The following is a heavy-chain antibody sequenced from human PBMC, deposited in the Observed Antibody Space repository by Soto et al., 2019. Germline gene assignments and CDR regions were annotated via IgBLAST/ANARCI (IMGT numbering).Heavy chain of an antibody. CDR1: GFTFRTYA. D-gene: IGHD3-16*02. V-gene: IGHV3-23*01. CDR2: IRVSAGT. Sequence: HPGGSLRLSCTASGFTFRTYAMTWFRQAPGRGLEGVSAIRVSAGTVYATSVKGRFTISRDNSRSTVYVQMHSLRAEDSPIYYCAKEKDYDFPWGSDRYTSHYRGRGTLVPVSS. J-gene: IGHJ4*02. CDR3: AKEKDYDFPWGSDRYTSHY.